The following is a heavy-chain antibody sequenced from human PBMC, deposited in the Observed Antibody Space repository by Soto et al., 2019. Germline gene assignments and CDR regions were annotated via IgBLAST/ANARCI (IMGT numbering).Heavy chain of an antibody. CDR1: GYTFTSYG. Sequence: ASVKVSCKASGYTFTSYGISWVRQAPGQGLEWMGWISAYNGNTNYAQKLQGRVTMTTDTSTSTAYMELRSLRSDDTAVYYCARDSASHSSGSTSGYWGQGTLVTVSS. CDR3: ARDSASHSSGSTSGY. J-gene: IGHJ4*02. CDR2: ISAYNGNT. V-gene: IGHV1-18*01. D-gene: IGHD6-19*01.